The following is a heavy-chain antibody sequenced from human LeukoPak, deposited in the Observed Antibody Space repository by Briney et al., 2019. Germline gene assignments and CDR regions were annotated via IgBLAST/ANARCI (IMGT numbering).Heavy chain of an antibody. CDR3: ARDGAYCSSTSCRAFDI. V-gene: IGHV4-61*02. Sequence: PSETLSLTCTVSGGSISSDSYYWSWIRQPAGKGLEWIGRIYTSGSTNYNPSLKSRVTISVDTSKNQFSLKLSSVTAADTAVYYCARDGAYCSSTSCRAFDIWGQGTMVTVSS. CDR1: GGSISSDSYY. D-gene: IGHD2-2*01. CDR2: IYTSGST. J-gene: IGHJ3*02.